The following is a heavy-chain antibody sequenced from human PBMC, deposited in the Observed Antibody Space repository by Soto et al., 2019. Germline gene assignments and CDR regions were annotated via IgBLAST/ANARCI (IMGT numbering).Heavy chain of an antibody. Sequence: QVQLVESGGGVVQPGRSLRLSCAASGFTFSSYAMHWVRQAPGKGLEWVAVISYDGSNKYYADSVKGRFTISRDNSKNTLYLQMNSLRAEDTAVYYCARDIRGTDNWFDPWGQGTLVTVSS. D-gene: IGHD1-1*01. CDR2: ISYDGSNK. CDR3: ARDIRGTDNWFDP. V-gene: IGHV3-30-3*01. J-gene: IGHJ5*02. CDR1: GFTFSSYA.